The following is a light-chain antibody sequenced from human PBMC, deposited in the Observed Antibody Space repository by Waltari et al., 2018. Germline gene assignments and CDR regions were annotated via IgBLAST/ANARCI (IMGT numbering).Light chain of an antibody. CDR3: QQYNNWPLT. Sequence: EIVMTQSPATLSVSPGERATLPCRASQSVSSNLAWYHQKPGQAPRLLMYSASTRAIGIPDRFSGSGSGTEFTLTISSLQSEDFAVYYCQQYNNWPLTFGGGTKVEIK. V-gene: IGKV3-15*01. CDR1: QSVSSN. CDR2: SAS. J-gene: IGKJ4*01.